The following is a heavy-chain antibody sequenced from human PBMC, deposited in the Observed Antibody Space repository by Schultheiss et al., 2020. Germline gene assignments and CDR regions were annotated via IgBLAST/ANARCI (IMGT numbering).Heavy chain of an antibody. CDR3: ARDYAGRAIFGVVIDYYYYYSMDV. CDR1: GFTFSSYA. Sequence: GGSLRLSCAASGFTFSSYAMSWVRQAPGKGLVWVSRINSDGSSTSYADSVKGRFTISRDNAKNTLYLQMNSLRAEDTAVYYCARDYAGRAIFGVVIDYYYYYSMDVWGQGTTVTVSS. CDR2: INSDGSST. D-gene: IGHD3-3*01. J-gene: IGHJ6*02. V-gene: IGHV3-74*01.